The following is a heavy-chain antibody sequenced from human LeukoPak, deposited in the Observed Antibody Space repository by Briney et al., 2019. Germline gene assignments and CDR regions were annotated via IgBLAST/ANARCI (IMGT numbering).Heavy chain of an antibody. V-gene: IGHV3-23*01. J-gene: IGHJ6*02. CDR2: ISGSGGST. CDR1: GFTFSGYA. CDR3: AKVLGFGELFKLHSYYYYGMDV. Sequence: GGSLRLSCAASGFTFSGYAMSWVRQAPGKGLEWVSAISGSGGSTYYADSVKGRFTISRDNSKNTLYLQMNSLRAEDTALYYCAKVLGFGELFKLHSYYYYGMDVWGQGTTVTVSS. D-gene: IGHD3-10*01.